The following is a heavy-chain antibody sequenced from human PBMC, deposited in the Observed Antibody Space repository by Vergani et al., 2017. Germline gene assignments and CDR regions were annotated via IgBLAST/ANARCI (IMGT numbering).Heavy chain of an antibody. D-gene: IGHD6-19*01. J-gene: IGHJ6*02. Sequence: QVQLVQSGAEVKKPGASVKVSCKASGYTFTGYYMHWVRQAPGQGLEWMGWINPNSGGTNYAQKFQGRVTMTRDTSISTAYMELSRLRSDDTAVYYCARDLAVAGTAYYNYGMDVWGQGTTVTVSS. CDR2: INPNSGGT. V-gene: IGHV1-2*02. CDR3: ARDLAVAGTAYYNYGMDV. CDR1: GYTFTGYY.